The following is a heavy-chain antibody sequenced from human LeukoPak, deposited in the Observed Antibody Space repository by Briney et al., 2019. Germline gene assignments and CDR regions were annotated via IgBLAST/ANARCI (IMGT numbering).Heavy chain of an antibody. CDR3: ASRPPPTGIYSPWDY. J-gene: IGHJ4*02. CDR1: GFTFSNFP. D-gene: IGHD1-26*01. V-gene: IGHV3-23*01. Sequence: PGGCLRLSCAASGFTFSNFPVSWVRQTPGKRLEWVSAIVGSAGNTHYADSVKGRFTISRDTSKNTVYLQMNSLRAEDTGVYFCASRPPPTGIYSPWDYWGQGTLVTVSS. CDR2: IVGSAGNT.